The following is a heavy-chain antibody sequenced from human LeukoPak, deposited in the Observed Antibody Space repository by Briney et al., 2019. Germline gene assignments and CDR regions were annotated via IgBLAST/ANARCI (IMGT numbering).Heavy chain of an antibody. V-gene: IGHV4-39*07. D-gene: IGHD1-1*01. Sequence: SESLSLTCAVSGASISSSGYYWGRIRHPPLKGLEWFGNIYYSGSTYYNSSLQSRLTISVDTSKNQYSLKLSSVTAADTAVYYCARGGTGTTGYYYYYMDVWGKGTALTVS. J-gene: IGHJ6*03. CDR2: IYYSGST. CDR3: ARGGTGTTGYYYYYMDV. CDR1: GASISSSGYY.